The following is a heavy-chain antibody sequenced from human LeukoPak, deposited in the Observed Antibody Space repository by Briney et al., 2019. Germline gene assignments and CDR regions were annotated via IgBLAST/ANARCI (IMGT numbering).Heavy chain of an antibody. CDR2: IYTSGTT. J-gene: IGHJ4*02. CDR1: GDSISSGNFY. Sequence: SETLSLTCTVPGDSISSGNFYWSWIRQPAGKGLEWIGRIYTSGTTNYNPSLKSRVTISVDTSKNQFSLNLSSVTAADTAVYYCARVKIMGTPYFDYWGQGTLVAVSS. CDR3: ARVKIMGTPYFDY. D-gene: IGHD4-23*01. V-gene: IGHV4-61*02.